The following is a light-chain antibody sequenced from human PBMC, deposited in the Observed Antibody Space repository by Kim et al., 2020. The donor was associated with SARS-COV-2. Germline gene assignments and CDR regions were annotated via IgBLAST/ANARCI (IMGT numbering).Light chain of an antibody. CDR1: ELGDKF. Sequence: SGSPGQTASITCSGDELGDKFACWYKQKAGQSRVLVIYQDTKRHSGIPARFSGSNSGNTATLTSSETQAVDEADYYCQAWDSRTGVFGPGTKVTVL. J-gene: IGLJ1*01. CDR3: QAWDSRTGV. V-gene: IGLV3-1*01. CDR2: QDT.